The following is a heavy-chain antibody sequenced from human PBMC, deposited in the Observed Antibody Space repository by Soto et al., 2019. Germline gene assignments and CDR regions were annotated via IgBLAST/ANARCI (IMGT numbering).Heavy chain of an antibody. V-gene: IGHV1-18*01. J-gene: IGHJ3*02. CDR1: GYTFTSHG. D-gene: IGHD1-26*01. CDR3: ARLLTEGATYREDAFDM. CDR2: ISTYNGKT. Sequence: QLQLVQSGGEVKTPGASVKVSCTTSGYTFTSHGISWVRQAPGQGFEWMGWISTYNGKTDYAQKFQGRVTITADTRTSTVYMEVRSLLSDDTAVYYCARLLTEGATYREDAFDMCGQGTKVTVSS.